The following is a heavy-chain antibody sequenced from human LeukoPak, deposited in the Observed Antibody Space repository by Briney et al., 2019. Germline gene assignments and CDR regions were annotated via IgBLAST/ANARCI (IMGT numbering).Heavy chain of an antibody. D-gene: IGHD5-18*01. CDR3: AREHSTLAFGI. Sequence: GGSLRLSCTASGFTFSSYSMNWVRQAPGKGLEWVASISGSSSYIYYADSVKGRFTISRDNAKNSLYLQMNSLRAEDTAVYYCAREHSTLAFGIWGQGTMVTVSS. CDR2: ISGSSSYI. J-gene: IGHJ3*02. CDR1: GFTFSSYS. V-gene: IGHV3-21*01.